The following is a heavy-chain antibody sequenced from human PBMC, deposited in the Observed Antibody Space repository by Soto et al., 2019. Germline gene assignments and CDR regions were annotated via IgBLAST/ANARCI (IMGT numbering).Heavy chain of an antibody. CDR2: IIPMFAAS. D-gene: IGHD2-2*01. V-gene: IGHV1-69*01. CDR3: ARGGMGAVPAALSSYHCYTNYLFDS. Sequence: QVQLAQSGAEVRKPGSSVKVSCGASGGSFSDFAFSWVRQAPGQGLEWMGGIIPMFAASKYAQRFQDRVTISADEAKNTVYLALRSLTSDDTATYYGARGGMGAVPAALSSYHCYTNYLFDSWGQGTLVTVSS. J-gene: IGHJ4*02. CDR1: GGSFSDFA.